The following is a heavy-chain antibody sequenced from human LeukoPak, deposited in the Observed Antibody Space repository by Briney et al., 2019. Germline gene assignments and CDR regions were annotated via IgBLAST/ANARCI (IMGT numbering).Heavy chain of an antibody. Sequence: SETLSLTCTVSGGSISSYYWSWIRQPPGKGLEWIGYIYYNGSTNYNPSLKSRVTISVDTSKNQFSPKLSSVTAADTAVYYCARDGYSYGGDAFDIWGQGTMVTVSS. D-gene: IGHD5-18*01. CDR3: ARDGYSYGGDAFDI. V-gene: IGHV4-59*01. J-gene: IGHJ3*02. CDR1: GGSISSYY. CDR2: IYYNGST.